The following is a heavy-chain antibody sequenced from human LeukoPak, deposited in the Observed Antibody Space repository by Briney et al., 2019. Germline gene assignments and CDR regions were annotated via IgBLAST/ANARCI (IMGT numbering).Heavy chain of an antibody. Sequence: GGSLRLSCAASGFIFSSYAMSWVRQAPGKGLEWISAISGSGSGTYFADSVKGRFSISRDNSKNTLYLQMNSLRAEDTAVYYCAKDRERYYDSSGYYSYWGQGTLVTVSS. CDR3: AKDRERYYDSSGYYSY. CDR2: ISGSGSGT. V-gene: IGHV3-23*01. D-gene: IGHD3-22*01. CDR1: GFIFSSYA. J-gene: IGHJ4*02.